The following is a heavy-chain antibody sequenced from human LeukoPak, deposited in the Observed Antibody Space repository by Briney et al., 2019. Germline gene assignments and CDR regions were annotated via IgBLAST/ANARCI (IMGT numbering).Heavy chain of an antibody. Sequence: PGGSLRLSCAASGFTFSTYWMGWVRQAPGKGLEWVANIKEDGSKKNYVDSVKGRFTISRDNAKNSLFLEMNSLRAEDTAVYHCASWGPWNYFDYWGQGTLVTVSS. D-gene: IGHD7-27*01. CDR1: GFTFSTYW. J-gene: IGHJ4*02. CDR2: IKEDGSKK. V-gene: IGHV3-7*01. CDR3: ASWGPWNYFDY.